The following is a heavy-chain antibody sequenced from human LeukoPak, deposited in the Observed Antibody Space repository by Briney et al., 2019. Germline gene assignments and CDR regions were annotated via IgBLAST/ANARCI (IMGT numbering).Heavy chain of an antibody. CDR2: IYSSGST. D-gene: IGHD4-23*01. CDR1: GGSIISYY. V-gene: IGHV4-59*08. Sequence: PSETLSLTCTVSGGSIISYYWGWIRQPPGKGLEWIGYIYSSGSTNYNPSLRSRFTISVDTSKNQFSLKLNSVTAADTAVYYCARHDENGGNKDFDYWGQGTLVTVSS. CDR3: ARHDENGGNKDFDY. J-gene: IGHJ4*02.